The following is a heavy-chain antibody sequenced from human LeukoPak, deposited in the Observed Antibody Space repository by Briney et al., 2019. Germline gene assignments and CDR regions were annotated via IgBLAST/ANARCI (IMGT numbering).Heavy chain of an antibody. CDR3: TTQSSSSSFA. CDR2: IKPDGSEG. J-gene: IGHJ5*02. Sequence: GGSLRLSCAASGFSFSNSWMTWVRQAPGSGLEWVASIKPDGSEGYYVDSVKGRFTISRDNAKNSLYLQMNSLRAEDTAVYHCTTQSSSSSFAWGQGTLVTVSS. D-gene: IGHD6-6*01. V-gene: IGHV3-7*01. CDR1: GFSFSNSW.